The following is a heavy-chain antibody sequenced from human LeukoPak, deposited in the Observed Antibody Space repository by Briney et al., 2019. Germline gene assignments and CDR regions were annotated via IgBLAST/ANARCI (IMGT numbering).Heavy chain of an antibody. V-gene: IGHV1-3*01. J-gene: IGHJ4*02. CDR1: GYTFTSYA. Sequence: ASVKVSCKASGYTFTSYAMHWVRQAPGQRLEWMGWINAGNGNTKYSQKFQGRVTITRDTSASTAYMELSSLRSEDTAVYYCARDLGDGDYVWDYWGQGTLVTVSS. D-gene: IGHD4-17*01. CDR3: ARDLGDGDYVWDY. CDR2: INAGNGNT.